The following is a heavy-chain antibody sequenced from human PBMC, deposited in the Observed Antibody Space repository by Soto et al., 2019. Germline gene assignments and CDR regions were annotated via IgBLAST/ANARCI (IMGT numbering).Heavy chain of an antibody. CDR1: GYSFTSYW. CDR2: IYPGDSDT. V-gene: IGHV5-51*01. D-gene: IGHD3-9*01. CDR3: ARVRYFEWLLSGPNDY. J-gene: IGHJ4*02. Sequence: GESLKISCKGSGYSFTSYWIGWVRQMPGKGLEWMGIIYPGDSDTRYSPSFQGQVTISADKSISTAYLQWSSLKASDTAMYYCARVRYFEWLLSGPNDYWGQGTLVTVSS.